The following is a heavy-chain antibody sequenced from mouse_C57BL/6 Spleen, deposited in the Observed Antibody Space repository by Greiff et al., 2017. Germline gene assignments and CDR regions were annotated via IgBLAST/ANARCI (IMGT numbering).Heavy chain of an antibody. V-gene: IGHV5-17*01. Sequence: EVQLQESGGGLVKPGGSLKLSCAASGFTFSDYGMHWVRQAPEEGLEWVAYISSVSSTIYYAATVKGRFTISRDKAKNTLFLQMTSLRSEDTAMYYCARTRDYAMDYWGQGTSVTVSS. CDR2: ISSVSSTI. J-gene: IGHJ4*01. CDR1: GFTFSDYG. CDR3: ARTRDYAMDY.